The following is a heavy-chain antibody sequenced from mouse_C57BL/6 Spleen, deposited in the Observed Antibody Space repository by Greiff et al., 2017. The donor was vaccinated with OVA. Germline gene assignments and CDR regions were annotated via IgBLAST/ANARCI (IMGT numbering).Heavy chain of an antibody. CDR1: GYTFTSYW. Sequence: QVQLQQPGAELVMPGASVKLSCKASGYTFTSYWMHWVKQRPGQGLEWIGEIDPSDSYTNYNQKFKGKSTLTVDKSSSTEYLQLSSLTSKDSAVDYCARDDGNYGNYWGQGTTLTVSS. CDR2: IDPSDSYT. V-gene: IGHV1-69*01. D-gene: IGHD2-1*01. CDR3: ARDDGNYGNY. J-gene: IGHJ2*01.